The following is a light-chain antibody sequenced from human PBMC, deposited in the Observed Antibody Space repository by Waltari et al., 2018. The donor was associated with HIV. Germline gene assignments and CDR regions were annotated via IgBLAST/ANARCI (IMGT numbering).Light chain of an antibody. CDR2: GAS. CDR3: LQDYSWPYT. Sequence: AIQMTQSPTSLSASVGDRVTITCRARQGVGNDLSWYQQKPGMAPTLLIYGASISQNGVPGRFSGSGSGADFTLTISSLQAEDLATYYCLQDYSWPYTFGQGTKLEIK. CDR1: QGVGND. J-gene: IGKJ2*01. V-gene: IGKV1-6*01.